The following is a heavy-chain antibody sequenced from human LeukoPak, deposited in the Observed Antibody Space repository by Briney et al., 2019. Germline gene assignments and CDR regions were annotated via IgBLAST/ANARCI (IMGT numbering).Heavy chain of an antibody. D-gene: IGHD2-15*01. CDR3: ARGVVVVAAANWFDP. Sequence: PSETLSLTCTVSGGSISSSSYYWGWIRQPPGKGLEWIGSIYYSGSTYYNPSLKSRVTISVDTSKNQFSLKLSSVTAADTAVYYCARGVVVVAAANWFDPWGRGTLVTVSS. J-gene: IGHJ5*02. CDR2: IYYSGST. V-gene: IGHV4-39*01. CDR1: GGSISSSSYY.